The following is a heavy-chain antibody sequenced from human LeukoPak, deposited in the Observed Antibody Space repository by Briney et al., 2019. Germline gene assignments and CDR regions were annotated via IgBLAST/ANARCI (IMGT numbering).Heavy chain of an antibody. V-gene: IGHV1-18*01. CDR1: GYTFTSYG. CDR3: ARARGRSLITTIDY. CDR2: ISAYNGNT. J-gene: IGHJ4*02. D-gene: IGHD3-22*01. Sequence: ASVKVSCKASGYTFTSYGNSWVRPAPGQGLEWMGWISAYNGNTNYAQKLQGRVTMTTDTSTSTAYMELRSLRSDDTAVYYCARARGRSLITTIDYWGQGTLVTVSS.